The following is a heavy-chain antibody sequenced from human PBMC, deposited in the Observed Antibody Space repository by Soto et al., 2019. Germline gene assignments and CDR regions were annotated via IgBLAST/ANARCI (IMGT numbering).Heavy chain of an antibody. Sequence: GASVKVSCKVSGYTLTELSMHWVRQAPGKGLEWMGGFDPEDGETIYAQKFQGRVTMTEDTSTDTAYMELSSLRSEDTAVYYCARRVASRYYYYYYMDVWGKGTTVTVSS. D-gene: IGHD3-3*01. V-gene: IGHV1-24*01. J-gene: IGHJ6*03. CDR2: FDPEDGET. CDR1: GYTLTELS. CDR3: ARRVASRYYYYYYMDV.